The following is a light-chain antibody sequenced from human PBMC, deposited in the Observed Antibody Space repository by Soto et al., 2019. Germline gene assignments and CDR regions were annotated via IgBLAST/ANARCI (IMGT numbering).Light chain of an antibody. CDR3: QQYGSSSIT. J-gene: IGKJ5*01. CDR1: QSVSSSY. Sequence: IVLTQSPVTLSLSPWERATLSCRASQSVSSSYLAWYQQKPGQAPRLLIYGASSRATGIPDRFSGSGSGTDFTLTISRLEPEDFAVYYCQQYGSSSITFGQGTRLEIK. CDR2: GAS. V-gene: IGKV3-20*01.